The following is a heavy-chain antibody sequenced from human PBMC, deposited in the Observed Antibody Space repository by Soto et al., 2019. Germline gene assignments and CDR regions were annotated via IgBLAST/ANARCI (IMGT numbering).Heavy chain of an antibody. V-gene: IGHV5-51*01. Sequence: GESPKISCKGSGYSFTSYWIGWVRQMPGKGLEWMGIIYPGDSDTRYSPSFQGQVTISADKSISTAYLQWSSLKASDTAMYYCARGLWGGYAIGDYFDYWGQGTLVTVSS. D-gene: IGHD5-12*01. CDR2: IYPGDSDT. CDR1: GYSFTSYW. CDR3: ARGLWGGYAIGDYFDY. J-gene: IGHJ4*02.